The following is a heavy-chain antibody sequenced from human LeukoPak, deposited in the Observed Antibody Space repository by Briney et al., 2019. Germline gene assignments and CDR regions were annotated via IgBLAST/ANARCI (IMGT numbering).Heavy chain of an antibody. CDR2: IIGSGGST. V-gene: IGHV3-23*01. CDR3: AKVTSITIFGVVSYYFDY. D-gene: IGHD3-3*01. CDR1: GFTFSSYA. Sequence: GSLRLSCAASGFTFSSYAMSWVRQAPGKGLEWVSAIIGSGGSTYYADSVKGRFTISRDNSKNTLYLQMNSLRAEDTAVYYCAKVTSITIFGVVSYYFDYWGQGTLVTVSS. J-gene: IGHJ4*02.